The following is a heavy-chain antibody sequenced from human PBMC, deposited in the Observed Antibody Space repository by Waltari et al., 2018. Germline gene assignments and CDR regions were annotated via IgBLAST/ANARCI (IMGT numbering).Heavy chain of an antibody. V-gene: IGHV1-69*15. D-gene: IGHD3-3*01. Sequence: QVQLVQSGAEVKKPGSSVKVSCKASGGTFSSYAISWVRQAPGQGLEWMGRIIPILGTANYAQKVQGRVTITADESTSTAYMELSSLRSEDTAVYYCARDRVIFGVVEPADYWGQGTLVTVSS. J-gene: IGHJ4*02. CDR3: ARDRVIFGVVEPADY. CDR1: GGTFSSYA. CDR2: IIPILGTA.